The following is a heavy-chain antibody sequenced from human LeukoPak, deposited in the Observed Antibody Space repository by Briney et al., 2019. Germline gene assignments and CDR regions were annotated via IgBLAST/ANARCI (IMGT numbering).Heavy chain of an antibody. Sequence: GGSLRLSCAASGFTFSSYWMHWVRQAPGKGLVWVSRINSDGSSTSYADSVKGRFTISRDNAKNTLYLQMNSLRAEDTAVYYCARVGSGSHDAFDIWGQGTMVTVSS. CDR3: ARVGSGSHDAFDI. J-gene: IGHJ3*02. CDR1: GFTFSSYW. CDR2: INSDGSST. V-gene: IGHV3-74*01. D-gene: IGHD1-26*01.